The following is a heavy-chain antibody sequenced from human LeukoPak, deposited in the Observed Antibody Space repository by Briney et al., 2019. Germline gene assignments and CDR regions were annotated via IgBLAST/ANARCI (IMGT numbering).Heavy chain of an antibody. Sequence: SETLSLTCTVSGGSISSYYWSWIRQPPGKGLEWIGYIYYSGSTNYNPSLKSRVTISVDTSKNQFSLKLSSVTAADTAVYYCARGYDYVWGSYRYTGLPNFDYWGQGTLVTVSS. D-gene: IGHD3-16*02. V-gene: IGHV4-59*01. CDR1: GGSISSYY. CDR2: IYYSGST. CDR3: ARGYDYVWGSYRYTGLPNFDY. J-gene: IGHJ4*02.